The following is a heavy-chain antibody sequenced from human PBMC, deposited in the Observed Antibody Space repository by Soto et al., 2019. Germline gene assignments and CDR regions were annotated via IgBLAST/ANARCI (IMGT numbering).Heavy chain of an antibody. CDR3: ARYSSSSSFFDY. V-gene: IGHV1-3*01. CDR2: INAGNGNT. CDR1: GYTFTSYA. J-gene: IGHJ4*02. Sequence: GASVKVSCKASGYTFTSYAMHWVRQAPGQRLEWMGWINAGNGNTKYSQKFRGRVTITRDTSASTAYMELSSLRSEDTAVYYCARYSSSSSFFDYWGQGTLVTVSS. D-gene: IGHD6-6*01.